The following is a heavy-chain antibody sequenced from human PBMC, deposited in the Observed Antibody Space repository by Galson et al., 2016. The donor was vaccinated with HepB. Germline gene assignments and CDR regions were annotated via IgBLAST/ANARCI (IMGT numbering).Heavy chain of an antibody. CDR1: GDSVTNNGAA. D-gene: IGHD7-27*01. J-gene: IGHJ5*02. V-gene: IGHV6-1*01. CDR3: ARAETNWDGTGDHWFDP. Sequence: AISGDSVTNNGAARTWIRQSPSRGLDWLGRTYYRSKRWNTYAVSVKSRITINPDPSMNQFSLQLNSVTPEDTAVYYCARAETNWDGTGDHWFDPWGQGTLVTVSA. CDR2: TYYRSKRWN.